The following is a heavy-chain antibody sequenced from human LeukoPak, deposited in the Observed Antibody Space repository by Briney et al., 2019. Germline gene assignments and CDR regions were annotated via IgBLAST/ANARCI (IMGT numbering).Heavy chain of an antibody. CDR3: ASSAPFDYEGYYYYMDV. CDR1: GGSISSYY. J-gene: IGHJ6*03. D-gene: IGHD4-17*01. Sequence: SETLSLTCTVSGGSISSYYWSWLRQPPGKGLEWIGYIYTSGSTNYNPSLKSRVTISVDTSKNQFSLKLSSVTAADTAVYYCASSAPFDYEGYYYYMDVWGKGTTVTVSS. V-gene: IGHV4-4*09. CDR2: IYTSGST.